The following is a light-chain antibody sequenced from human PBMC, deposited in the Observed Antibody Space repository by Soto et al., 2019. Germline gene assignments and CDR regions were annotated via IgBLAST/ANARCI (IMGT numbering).Light chain of an antibody. CDR3: QQYGSSRT. Sequence: ESVLTQSPGTLSLSPGERATLSCRASQSISSSYLAWYQQKPGQAPRLLVYGASSRATGIPDRFSGSGSGTDFTLTISRLEPEDFEVYYCQQYGSSRTFGQGTKVEIK. CDR2: GAS. CDR1: QSISSSY. V-gene: IGKV3-20*01. J-gene: IGKJ1*01.